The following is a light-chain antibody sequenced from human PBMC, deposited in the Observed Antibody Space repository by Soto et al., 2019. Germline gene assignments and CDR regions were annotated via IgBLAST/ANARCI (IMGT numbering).Light chain of an antibody. V-gene: IGKV1-5*01. CDR2: DAS. CDR3: QHYNSYSEA. CDR1: QSIGGW. J-gene: IGKJ1*01. Sequence: DIQMTQSPSTLSASVGDRVTITCRGGQSIGGWLAWYQQRPGKAPRLLIYDASSVESGVPSRFSGSRSGTKFPTAISSLQPEDFATYYCQHYNSYSEAFGKGTKVDIK.